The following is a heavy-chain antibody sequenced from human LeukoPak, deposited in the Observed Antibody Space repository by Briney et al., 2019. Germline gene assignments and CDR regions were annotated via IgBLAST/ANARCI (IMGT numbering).Heavy chain of an antibody. CDR3: ARDISITIFGVVITYGFDY. CDR2: MNPNSGNT. V-gene: IGHV1-8*01. D-gene: IGHD3-3*01. CDR1: GYTFTSYD. J-gene: IGHJ4*02. Sequence: ASVKVSCKASGYTFTSYDINWVRQATGQGLEWMGWMNPNSGNTGYAQKFQGRVTMTRDTSTSTVYMELSSLRSEDTAVYYCARDISITIFGVVITYGFDYWGQGTLVTVSS.